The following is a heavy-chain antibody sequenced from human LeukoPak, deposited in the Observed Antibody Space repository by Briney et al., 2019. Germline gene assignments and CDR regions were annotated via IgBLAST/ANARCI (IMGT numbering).Heavy chain of an antibody. Sequence: GGTLRLSCAASGFPFSSYGMSWVRQAPGKGLEWVSAISGSGGSTYYADSVKGRFTISRDNSKNTLYLQMNSLRAEDTAVYYCAKDRAGYDSSGYYSDYWGQGTLVTVSS. V-gene: IGHV3-23*01. CDR1: GFPFSSYG. D-gene: IGHD3-22*01. CDR2: ISGSGGST. J-gene: IGHJ4*02. CDR3: AKDRAGYDSSGYYSDY.